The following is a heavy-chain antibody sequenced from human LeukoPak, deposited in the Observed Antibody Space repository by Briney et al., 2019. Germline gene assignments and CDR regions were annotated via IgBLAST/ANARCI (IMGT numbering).Heavy chain of an antibody. J-gene: IGHJ3*02. CDR3: ARRGTGGRSFDI. D-gene: IGHD2-8*02. Sequence: SETLSLTCTVSGGSVSSGSYYWTWIRQPPGKGLEWIGYISYSGSTNFNPSLKSRVTISVDTPKNQFSLNLSSVTAADTAVYYCARRGTGGRSFDIWGQGTMVTVSS. CDR1: GGSVSSGSYY. V-gene: IGHV4-61*01. CDR2: ISYSGST.